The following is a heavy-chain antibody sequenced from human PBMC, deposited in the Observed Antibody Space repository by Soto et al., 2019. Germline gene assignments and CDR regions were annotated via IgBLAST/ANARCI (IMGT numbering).Heavy chain of an antibody. CDR2: ISSSSSYI. CDR1: GFTFSSYS. Sequence: GGSLRLSCASSGFTFSSYSMNWVRQAPGKGLEWVSSISSSSSYIYYADSVKGRFTISRDNAKNSLYLQMNSLRAEDTAVYYCARDLSSSFVDPWGQGTLVTVSS. V-gene: IGHV3-21*01. CDR3: ARDLSSSFVDP. J-gene: IGHJ5*02. D-gene: IGHD6-6*01.